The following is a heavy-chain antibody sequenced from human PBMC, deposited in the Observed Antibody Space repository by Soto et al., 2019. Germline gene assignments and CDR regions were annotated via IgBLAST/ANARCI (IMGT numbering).Heavy chain of an antibody. CDR2: ISWNSGSR. J-gene: IGHJ4*02. D-gene: IGHD3-22*01. CDR3: AKDIRDNYYDSSYGLDY. Sequence: EVQLVESGGGLVQPGRSLRLSCEASGFSFDDYAMHWVRQGPGKGLEWVSSISWNSGSRAYADSVKGRFTISRDSAKNSLYLQMNSLRAEDTALYYCAKDIRDNYYDSSYGLDYWGQGTLVTVSS. V-gene: IGHV3-9*01. CDR1: GFSFDDYA.